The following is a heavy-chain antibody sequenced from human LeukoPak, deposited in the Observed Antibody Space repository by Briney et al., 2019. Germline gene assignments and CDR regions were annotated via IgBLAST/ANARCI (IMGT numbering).Heavy chain of an antibody. CDR3: ARALNGFDI. CDR1: GFTFSSYA. CDR2: ISYDGSNK. Sequence: GRSLRLSCAASGFTFSSYAMHWVRQAPGKGLEWVAVISYDGSNKYYADSVKGRFTISRDNSKNTLYLQMNSLRAGDTAVYYCARALNGFDIWGPGTLVTVSS. V-gene: IGHV3-30*14. J-gene: IGHJ3*02.